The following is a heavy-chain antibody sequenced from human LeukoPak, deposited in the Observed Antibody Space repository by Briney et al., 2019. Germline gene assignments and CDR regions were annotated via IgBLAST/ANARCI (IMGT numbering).Heavy chain of an antibody. J-gene: IGHJ5*02. CDR2: MNPNRGNT. D-gene: IGHD4-23*01. CDR3: ARDYGGNSGWFDP. CDR1: GYTFTRYD. Sequence: ASVKVSCKASGYTFTRYDMNWVRQATGQGLEWLGWMNPNRGNTGYAQKFQGRVTMTRNTSISTAYMELSSLRSEDTAVYYCARDYGGNSGWFDPWGQGTLVTVSS. V-gene: IGHV1-8*01.